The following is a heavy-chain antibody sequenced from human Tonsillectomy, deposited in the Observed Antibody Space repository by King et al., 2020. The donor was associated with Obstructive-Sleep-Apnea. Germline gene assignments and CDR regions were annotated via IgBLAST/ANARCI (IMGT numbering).Heavy chain of an antibody. J-gene: IGHJ4*02. Sequence: VQLVESGGGLVQPGGSLRLSCAASGFTFSNYAMSWVRQAPGKGLEWVSAISGSGGTTYYADSVKGRFTISRDNSKNTLYLQMSSLRAEDTAVYYGAKDSRDYVWGSYREALDYWGQGTLVTVSS. CDR1: GFTFSNYA. CDR2: ISGSGGTT. CDR3: AKDSRDYVWGSYREALDY. D-gene: IGHD3-16*02. V-gene: IGHV3-23*04.